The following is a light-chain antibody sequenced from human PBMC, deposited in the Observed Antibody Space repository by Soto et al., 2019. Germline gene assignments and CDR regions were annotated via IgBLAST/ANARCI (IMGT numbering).Light chain of an antibody. CDR1: QSVGSN. V-gene: IGKV3-15*01. J-gene: IGKJ1*01. CDR3: QQSNNWPKT. CDR2: EAS. Sequence: EIVMTQSPDILSVSPGETATLSCSASQSVGSNLAWYEQKPGQAPRLLISEASTRAAGLPARFSGSGSGTEFTLPIISLQSEDFAVYYCQQSNNWPKTFGQGTKVDIK.